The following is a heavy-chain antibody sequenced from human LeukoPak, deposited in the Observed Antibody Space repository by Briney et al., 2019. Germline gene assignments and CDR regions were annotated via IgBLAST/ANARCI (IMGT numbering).Heavy chain of an antibody. D-gene: IGHD5-18*01. CDR2: INHSRTN. CDR1: AGSFSGYY. Sequence: PSETLSLTCLVYAGSFSGYYWSWIRQPPGKVPAWIGEINHSRTNNYNPTLKSRVTISGDTSKNQFSLQLSSVTAADTAVYYCPRFSKEWILLRGYAFDIWGQGTMVTVSS. V-gene: IGHV4-34*01. J-gene: IGHJ3*02. CDR3: PRFSKEWILLRGYAFDI.